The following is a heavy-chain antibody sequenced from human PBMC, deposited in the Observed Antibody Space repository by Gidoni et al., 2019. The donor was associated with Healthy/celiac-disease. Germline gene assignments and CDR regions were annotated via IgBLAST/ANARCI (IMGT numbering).Heavy chain of an antibody. J-gene: IGHJ4*02. Sequence: QLQLQESGPGLVKPSETLSLTCTVPGGSISSSSYYWGWSRQPPGKGLEWIGSIYYSGSTYYHPSLKSRVTISVDTSKNQFSLKLSSVTAADTAVYSCARELKSGYYSSDFDYWGQGPLVTVSS. V-gene: IGHV4-39*07. CDR1: GGSISSSSYY. D-gene: IGHD3-22*01. CDR2: IYYSGST. CDR3: ARELKSGYYSSDFDY.